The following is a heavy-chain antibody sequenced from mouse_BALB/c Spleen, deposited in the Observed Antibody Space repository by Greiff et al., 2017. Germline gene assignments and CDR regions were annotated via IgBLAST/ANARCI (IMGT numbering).Heavy chain of an antibody. D-gene: IGHD1-2*01. V-gene: IGHV14-3*02. Sequence: EVQLQQSGAELVKPGASVKLSCTASGFNIKDTYMHWVKQRPEQGLEWIGRIDPANGNTKYDPKFQGKATITADTSSNTAYLQLSSLTSEDTAVYYCARSSLRPFYAMDYWGQGTSVTVSS. CDR1: GFNIKDTY. CDR3: ARSSLRPFYAMDY. CDR2: IDPANGNT. J-gene: IGHJ4*01.